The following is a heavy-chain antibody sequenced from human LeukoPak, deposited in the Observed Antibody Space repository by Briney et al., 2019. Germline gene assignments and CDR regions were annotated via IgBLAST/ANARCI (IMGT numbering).Heavy chain of an antibody. CDR3: ARGRGAVRYCSSTSCSSNWFDP. D-gene: IGHD2-2*01. V-gene: IGHV4-34*01. Sequence: SSETLSLTCAVYGGSFSGYYWSWIRQPPGKGLEWIGEINHSGSTNYNPSLKSRVTISVDTSKNQFSLKLSSVTAADTAVYYCARGRGAVRYCSSTSCSSNWFDPWGQGTLVTVSS. CDR2: INHSGST. CDR1: GGSFSGYY. J-gene: IGHJ5*02.